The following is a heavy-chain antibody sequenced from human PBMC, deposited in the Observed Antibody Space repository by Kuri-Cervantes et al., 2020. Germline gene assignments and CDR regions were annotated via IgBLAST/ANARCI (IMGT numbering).Heavy chain of an antibody. CDR1: GGTFSNSA. V-gene: IGHV1-69*13. Sequence: SVKVSCKASGGTFSNSAIHWVRQAPGQGPEYMGGIIPVFGSANYAQKFQGRVTITADESTSTTYMELNTLSSDDTAVYYCARTGFTSLDNWFDPWGQGTLITVSS. J-gene: IGHJ5*02. CDR2: IIPVFGSA. CDR3: ARTGFTSLDNWFDP. D-gene: IGHD3/OR15-3a*01.